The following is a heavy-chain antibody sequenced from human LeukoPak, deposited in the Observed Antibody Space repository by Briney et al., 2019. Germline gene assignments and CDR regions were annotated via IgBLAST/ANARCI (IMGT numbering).Heavy chain of an antibody. V-gene: IGHV3-23*01. CDR2: ISGSGGST. CDR3: AKDRYSYGWDYYFDY. CDR1: GFTFSSYA. D-gene: IGHD5-18*01. J-gene: IGHJ4*02. Sequence: GGSLRLSCAASGFTFSSYAMSWVRQAPGKGLEWVSAISGSGGSTYYADSVKGRFTISRDNSKNTLYLQMNSLRVEDTAVYYCAKDRYSYGWDYYFDYWGQGTLVTVSS.